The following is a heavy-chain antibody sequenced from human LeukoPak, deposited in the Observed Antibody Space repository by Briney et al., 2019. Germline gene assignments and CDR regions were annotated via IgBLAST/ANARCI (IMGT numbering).Heavy chain of an antibody. V-gene: IGHV4-59*01. CDR3: ARIFRGAYFDY. CDR2: IHFSGST. Sequence: SETLSLTCTVSGGSISSYYWSWIRQPPGKGLEWFGYIHFSGSTNYNPSLKSRVTVSDDKSKNQFSLKLSSVTAADTAVYYCARIFRGAYFDYWGQGTLVTVSS. J-gene: IGHJ4*02. CDR1: GGSISSYY. D-gene: IGHD3-10*01.